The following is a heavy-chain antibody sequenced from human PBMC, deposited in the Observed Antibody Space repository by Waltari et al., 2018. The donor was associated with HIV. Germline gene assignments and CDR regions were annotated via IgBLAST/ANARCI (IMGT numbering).Heavy chain of an antibody. J-gene: IGHJ6*02. Sequence: QVQLQESGPGLVKPSETLSLTCTVSGGSISSYYWSWIRQPAGKGLEWLGRIYTSGSANYNPSLKSRITRSVDTSKIQFSLKLSSVTAADTAVYYCARDKGFGSSWYNHGMDVWGQGTTVTVSS. D-gene: IGHD6-13*01. CDR1: GGSISSYY. CDR2: IYTSGSA. CDR3: ARDKGFGSSWYNHGMDV. V-gene: IGHV4-4*07.